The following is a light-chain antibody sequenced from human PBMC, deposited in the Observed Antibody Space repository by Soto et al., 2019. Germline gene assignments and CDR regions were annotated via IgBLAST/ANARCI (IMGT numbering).Light chain of an antibody. J-gene: IGLJ1*01. Sequence: QSALTQPPSASGSPGQSVTISCTGTSSDVGAYNYVSWYQQLPGKAPKLIIYEVSKRPSGVPDRFSGSKSGNTASLTVSGLQAEDEADYCCTSYAVTYSFFYVFGTGTKLTVL. CDR1: SSDVGAYNY. CDR3: TSYAVTYSFFYV. CDR2: EVS. V-gene: IGLV2-8*01.